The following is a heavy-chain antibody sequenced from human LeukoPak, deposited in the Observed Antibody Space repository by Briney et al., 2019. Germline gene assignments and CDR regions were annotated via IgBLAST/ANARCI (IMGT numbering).Heavy chain of an antibody. CDR1: GFTFNNYW. J-gene: IGHJ6*03. CDR3: ARVGTYDTPDSHYRYMDV. Sequence: GGSLRLSCVAPGFTFNNYWMTWVRQAPGKGLEWVANVKQDGSDKYYVDSVKGRFTISRDNAKNSLHLQLNSLRAEDAAVYYCARVGTYDTPDSHYRYMDVWGKGTTVTVSS. CDR2: VKQDGSDK. V-gene: IGHV3-7*01. D-gene: IGHD3-16*01.